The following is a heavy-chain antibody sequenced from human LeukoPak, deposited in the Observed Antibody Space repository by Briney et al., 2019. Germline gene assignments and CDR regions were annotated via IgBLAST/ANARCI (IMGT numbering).Heavy chain of an antibody. D-gene: IGHD1-14*01. Sequence: PGGSLRLSCAASGFTFSDYYIHWIRQAPGKGLEWVSYISSSGSYTHADSVKGRFTISRDNAKNSLYLQMNSLRAEDTALYYCARTTGSFGPVALWGQGTLVTVSS. V-gene: IGHV3-11*06. CDR2: ISSSGS. J-gene: IGHJ4*02. CDR3: ARTTGSFGPVAL. CDR1: GFTFSDYY.